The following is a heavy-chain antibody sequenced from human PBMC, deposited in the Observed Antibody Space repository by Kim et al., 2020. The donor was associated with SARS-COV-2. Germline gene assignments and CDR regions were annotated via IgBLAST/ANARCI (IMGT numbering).Heavy chain of an antibody. D-gene: IGHD1-20*01. Sequence: ADCVEGRFPISRDNSKDTLYLQMNSLRPEDTAIYYCARKGITSTPGAFDIWGQGTMVTVSS. V-gene: IGHV3-30*01. J-gene: IGHJ3*02. CDR3: ARKGITSTPGAFDI.